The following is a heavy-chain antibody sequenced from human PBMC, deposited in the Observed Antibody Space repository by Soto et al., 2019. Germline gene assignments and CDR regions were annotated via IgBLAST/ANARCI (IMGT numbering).Heavy chain of an antibody. D-gene: IGHD3-22*01. CDR3: AHIYFYYDSSGADPFDY. V-gene: IGHV3-30-3*01. J-gene: IGHJ4*02. CDR2: ISYDGSNK. CDR1: GFTFSSYA. Sequence: GGSLRLSCAASGFTFSSYAMHWVRQAPGKGLEWVAVISYDGSNKYYADSVKGRFTISRDNSKNTLYLQMNSLRAEDTAVYYCAHIYFYYDSSGADPFDYWGQGTLVTVSS.